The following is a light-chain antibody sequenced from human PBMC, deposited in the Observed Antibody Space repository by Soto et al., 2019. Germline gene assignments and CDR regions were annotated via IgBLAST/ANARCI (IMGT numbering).Light chain of an antibody. J-gene: IGKJ1*01. CDR2: GAS. CDR1: QSVSNY. CDR3: QQRSNWPWT. V-gene: IGKV3-11*01. Sequence: EILMTQSPATLSVSPGERATLSCRSSQSVSNYLAWYQQIPGQPPRLLIYGASNRATGIPARFSGSGSGTDFTLTISSLEPEDFAVYYCQQRSNWPWTFGQGTKVDIK.